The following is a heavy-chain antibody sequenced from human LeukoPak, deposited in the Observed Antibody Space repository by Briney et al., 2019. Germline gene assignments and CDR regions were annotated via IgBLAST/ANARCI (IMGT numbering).Heavy chain of an antibody. D-gene: IGHD3-3*01. V-gene: IGHV3-15*01. J-gene: IGHJ4*02. CDR2: IKSSTDGGTT. CDR1: GCTFTNAW. Sequence: GGSLRLSCAASGCTFTNAWMSWVRQVPGKGLEWLGRIKSSTDGGTTDYAAPVKGRSNISTDASKNTTYLQTIRLTPEDTAVSYCATRPPRYSDFWSAGGGGDYCDYWDQGTLVTVSS. CDR3: ATRPPRYSDFWSAGGGGDYCDY.